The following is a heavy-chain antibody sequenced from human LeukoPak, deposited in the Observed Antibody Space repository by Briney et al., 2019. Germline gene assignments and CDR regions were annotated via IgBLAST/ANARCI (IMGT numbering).Heavy chain of an antibody. Sequence: PGGSLRLSCAASGFTFNSYAMHWVRQAPGKGLEWVAVISYDGGNKYYADPVKGRFTLSRDDSKNTLSLQMNDLRVEDTAVYYCARERPDSRNLDYWGRGALVTVSS. J-gene: IGHJ4*02. CDR1: GFTFNSYA. V-gene: IGHV3-30*14. CDR2: ISYDGGNK. D-gene: IGHD1-14*01. CDR3: ARERPDSRNLDY.